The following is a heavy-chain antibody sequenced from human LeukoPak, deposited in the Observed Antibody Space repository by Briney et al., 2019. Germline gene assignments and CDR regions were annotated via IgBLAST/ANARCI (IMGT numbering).Heavy chain of an antibody. CDR2: ISSSGSTI. J-gene: IGHJ6*02. CDR3: ARLFYYDSSGVYGMDV. V-gene: IGHV3-48*03. D-gene: IGHD3-22*01. CDR1: GFTFSSYE. Sequence: GGSLRLSCAASGFTFSSYEMNWVRQAPGKGLGWVSYISSSGSTIYYADSVKGQFTISRDNAKNSLYLQMNSLRVEDTAVYYCARLFYYDSSGVYGMDVWGQGTTVTVSS.